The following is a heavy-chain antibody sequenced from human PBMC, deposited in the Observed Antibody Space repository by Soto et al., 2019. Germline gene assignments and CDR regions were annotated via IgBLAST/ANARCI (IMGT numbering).Heavy chain of an antibody. V-gene: IGHV3-30*04. J-gene: IGHJ4*02. CDR3: AADTKHVWPTTHFFDS. CDR1: GFTFSAFA. Sequence: QVQMLQSGGGVVQPGKSLRLSCVASGFTFSAFAMHWVRQTPGKGLEWVATVSFDGRNDYYPDSVKGRFSISRYNVKNTLFLQMDSLRVEDTAVYYCAADTKHVWPTTHFFDSWGQGTLVTVSS. CDR2: VSFDGRND. D-gene: IGHD2-21*01.